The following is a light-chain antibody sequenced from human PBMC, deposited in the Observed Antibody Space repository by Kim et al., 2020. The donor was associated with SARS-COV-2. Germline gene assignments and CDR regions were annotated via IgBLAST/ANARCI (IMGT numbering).Light chain of an antibody. CDR1: QGFSSNY. CDR2: AES. J-gene: IGKJ5*01. Sequence: ELVLTQSPGTLSLSPGERATLSCRASQGFSSNYLAWYQHKPGQAPRLLIYAESTRPSAVPDRFSGSGSGTDFTLTISRLEPEDFAVYFCQQYSFSPSITFGQRTRLEIK. V-gene: IGKV3-20*01. CDR3: QQYSFSPSIT.